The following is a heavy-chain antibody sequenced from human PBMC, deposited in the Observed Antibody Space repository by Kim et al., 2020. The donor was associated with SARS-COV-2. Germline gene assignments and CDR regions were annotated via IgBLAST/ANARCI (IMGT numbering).Heavy chain of an antibody. D-gene: IGHD6-13*01. CDR3: ASSYRIAAAGMDYYYGMDV. CDR1: GGTFSSYA. CDR2: IIPIFGTA. J-gene: IGHJ6*02. Sequence: SVKVSCKASGGTFSSYAISWVRQAPGQGLEWMGGIIPIFGTANYAQKFQGRVTITADESTSTAYMELSSLRSEDTAVYYCASSYRIAAAGMDYYYGMDVWGQGTTVTVSS. V-gene: IGHV1-69*13.